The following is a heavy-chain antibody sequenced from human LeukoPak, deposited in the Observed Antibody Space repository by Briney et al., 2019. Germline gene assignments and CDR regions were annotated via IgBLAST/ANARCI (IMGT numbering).Heavy chain of an antibody. V-gene: IGHV1-2*02. J-gene: IGHJ4*02. CDR3: ARDQGYARSIDY. Sequence: ASVKVSCKASGYTFTGYYMHWVRQAPGQGLEWMGWINPNSGGTNYAQKFQGRVTMTRDTSISTAYMELSRLRSDDTAVYYCARDQGYARSIDYWGQGTLVTVSS. CDR1: GYTFTGYY. D-gene: IGHD5-12*01. CDR2: INPNSGGT.